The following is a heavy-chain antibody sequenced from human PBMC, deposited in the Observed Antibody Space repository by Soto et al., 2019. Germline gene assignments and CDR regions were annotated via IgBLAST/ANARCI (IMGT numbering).Heavy chain of an antibody. J-gene: IGHJ6*02. Sequence: PSETLSLTCTVSGGSISSYYWSWIRQPPGKGLEWIGYIYYSGSTNYNPSLKSRVTISVDTYKNQFSLKLSSVTAADTAVYFCARPPSGSYAPVLYGMDVWGQGTTVPVSS. D-gene: IGHD1-26*01. CDR3: ARPPSGSYAPVLYGMDV. V-gene: IGHV4-59*08. CDR1: GGSISSYY. CDR2: IYYSGST.